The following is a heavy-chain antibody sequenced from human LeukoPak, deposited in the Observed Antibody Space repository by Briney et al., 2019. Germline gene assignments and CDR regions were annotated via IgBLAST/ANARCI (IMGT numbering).Heavy chain of an antibody. J-gene: IGHJ5*02. V-gene: IGHV4-34*01. CDR1: GRSFSGYY. D-gene: IGHD2-2*02. Sequence: PPQTLSLTCAVYGRSFSGYYWSWIRHPPGEWLEWIGEINHSGRTNNNPSLRSRVTISVDTSKNQFSLKRSSVTAADTAVYYCARPGAYCSSTSCYTGGWFDPWGQGTLVTVSS. CDR2: INHSGRT. CDR3: ARPGAYCSSTSCYTGGWFDP.